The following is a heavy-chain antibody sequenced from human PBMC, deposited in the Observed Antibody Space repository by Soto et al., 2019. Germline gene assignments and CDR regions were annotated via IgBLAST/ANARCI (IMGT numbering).Heavy chain of an antibody. CDR1: GFTFSRYA. Sequence: PVGSLRLSGAASGFTFSRYAMSWVRQAPGKGLEWVSAISGSGGSTYYADSVKGRFTISRDNSKNTLYLQMNSLRAEDTAVYYCAKVSSSGSYKGTFDYWGQGTLVTVSS. D-gene: IGHD3-10*01. CDR2: ISGSGGST. J-gene: IGHJ4*02. V-gene: IGHV3-23*01. CDR3: AKVSSSGSYKGTFDY.